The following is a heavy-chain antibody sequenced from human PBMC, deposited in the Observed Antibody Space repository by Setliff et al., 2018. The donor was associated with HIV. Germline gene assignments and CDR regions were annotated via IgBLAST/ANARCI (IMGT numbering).Heavy chain of an antibody. D-gene: IGHD2-15*01. CDR1: GYTFISYG. J-gene: IGHJ4*02. CDR2: ISAYNGNT. Sequence: GASVKVSCKASGYTFISYGITWVRQAPGQGLEWMGWISAYNGNTNYAQKLQGRVTMTTDTSTSTAYMELRSLRSEDTAVYYCAMGVVVAATQEPSHWGQGTLVTVSS. V-gene: IGHV1-18*01. CDR3: AMGVVVAATQEPSH.